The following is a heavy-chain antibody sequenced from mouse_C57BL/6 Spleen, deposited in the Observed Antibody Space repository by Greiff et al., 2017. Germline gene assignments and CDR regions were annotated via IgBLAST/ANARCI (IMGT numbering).Heavy chain of an antibody. CDR1: GFTFSDYG. J-gene: IGHJ2*01. V-gene: IGHV5-17*01. D-gene: IGHD4-1*02. CDR3: ARSNWDPDFDY. Sequence: EVQLVESGGGLVKPGGSLKLSCAASGFTFSDYGMHWVRQAPEKGLEWVAYISSGSSTIYYADTVKGRFTISRDNAKNTLCLQMTSLRSEDTAVYYCARSNWDPDFDYWGQGTTLTVSS. CDR2: ISSGSSTI.